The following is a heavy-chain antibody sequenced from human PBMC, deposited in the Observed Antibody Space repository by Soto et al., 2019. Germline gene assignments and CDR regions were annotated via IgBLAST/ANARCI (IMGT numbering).Heavy chain of an antibody. CDR3: ARGMFPVDADLGY. CDR1: GGTFSIYA. V-gene: IGHV1-69*13. J-gene: IGHJ4*02. D-gene: IGHD4-17*01. CDR2: IVPILGTA. Sequence: SVKVSCKASGGTFSIYAISCVLQSPGQWLEWMGGIVPILGTAKYAQKLQGRVTITADESTNTAYMHLSSLRSEDTAVYYCARGMFPVDADLGYWGQGTLVTSPQ.